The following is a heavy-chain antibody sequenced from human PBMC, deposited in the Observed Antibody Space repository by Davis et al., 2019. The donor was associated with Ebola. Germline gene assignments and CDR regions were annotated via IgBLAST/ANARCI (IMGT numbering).Heavy chain of an antibody. D-gene: IGHD4-11*01. CDR2: INAGNGNT. CDR3: ARGTNSNYVYYYYGMDV. J-gene: IGHJ6*02. CDR1: GYTFTSYA. Sequence: ASVKVSCKASGYTFTSYAMHWVRQAPGQRLEWMGWINAGNGNTKYSQKFQGRVTITRDTSASTAYMELSSLRSEDTAVYYCARGTNSNYVYYYYGMDVWGQGTTVTVSS. V-gene: IGHV1-3*01.